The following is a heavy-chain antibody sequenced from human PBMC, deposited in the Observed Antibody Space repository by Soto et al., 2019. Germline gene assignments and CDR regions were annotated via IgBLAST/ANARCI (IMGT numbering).Heavy chain of an antibody. CDR1: GFTFSNAW. Sequence: GGSLRLSCAASGFTFSNAWMNWVRQAPGKGLEWVGRIKSKTDGGTTDYAAPVKGRFTISRDDSKNTLYLQMNSLKTEDTAVYYCTTDLDVVDSSGYYLPMDVWGQGTTVTVSS. CDR3: TTDLDVVDSSGYYLPMDV. V-gene: IGHV3-15*07. CDR2: IKSKTDGGTT. J-gene: IGHJ6*02. D-gene: IGHD3-22*01.